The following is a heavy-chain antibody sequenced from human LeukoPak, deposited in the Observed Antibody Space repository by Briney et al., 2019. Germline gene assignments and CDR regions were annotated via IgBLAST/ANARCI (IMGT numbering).Heavy chain of an antibody. CDR1: GFTFSRYE. V-gene: IGHV3-48*03. CDR3: ARGPPGLRYFDWMSGSGDAFDI. J-gene: IGHJ3*02. D-gene: IGHD3-9*01. CDR2: IYSSGSTI. Sequence: GGSLRLSRAASGFTFSRYEMNLGRQAPGKGVEWVSYIYSSGSTIYYADSVKGRFTISRDNAKNSLYLQMNSLRAEDTAVYYCARGPPGLRYFDWMSGSGDAFDIWGQGTMVTVSS.